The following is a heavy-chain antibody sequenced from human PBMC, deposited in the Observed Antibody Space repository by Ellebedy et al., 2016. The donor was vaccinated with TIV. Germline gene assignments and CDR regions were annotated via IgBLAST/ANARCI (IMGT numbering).Heavy chain of an antibody. CDR3: AGRLGGATPDAFYV. J-gene: IGHJ3*01. D-gene: IGHD3-16*01. Sequence: AASVTVSCKASSTYAINWLRQAPGQRLAWMGWISPYNGHTDYALQLQGRVTMTIDTSTTTAYMELRSLRPDDTAIYYCAGRLGGATPDAFYVWGQGTMVTVSS. CDR1: STYA. V-gene: IGHV1-18*01. CDR2: ISPYNGHT.